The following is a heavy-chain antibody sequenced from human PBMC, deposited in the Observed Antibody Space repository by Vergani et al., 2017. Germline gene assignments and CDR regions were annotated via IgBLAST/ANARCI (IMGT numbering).Heavy chain of an antibody. CDR3: ARELVGVVVPAAIRPRNYYYYYYMDV. Sequence: QVQLQQWGAGLLKPSETLSLTCAVYGGSFSGYYWSWIRQPPGKGLEWIGEINHSGSTNYNPSLKSRVTISVDTSKNQFSLKLSSVTAADTAVYYCARELVGVVVPAAIRPRNYYYYYYMDVWGKGTTVTVSS. CDR2: INHSGST. CDR1: GGSFSGYY. J-gene: IGHJ6*03. D-gene: IGHD2-2*01. V-gene: IGHV4-34*01.